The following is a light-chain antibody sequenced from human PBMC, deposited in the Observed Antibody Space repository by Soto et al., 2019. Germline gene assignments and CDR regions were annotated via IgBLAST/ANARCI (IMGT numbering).Light chain of an antibody. Sequence: QSVLTQPPSVSGAPGQRVTISCTGSSSNIGAGYDVHWYPQVPGTAPKLLIYGNSNRPSGVPDRFSGSKSGTSASLAITGLQAEDEADYYCQSYDSSLSAVVFGGGTKVTVL. CDR2: GNS. CDR1: SSNIGAGYD. V-gene: IGLV1-40*01. CDR3: QSYDSSLSAVV. J-gene: IGLJ2*01.